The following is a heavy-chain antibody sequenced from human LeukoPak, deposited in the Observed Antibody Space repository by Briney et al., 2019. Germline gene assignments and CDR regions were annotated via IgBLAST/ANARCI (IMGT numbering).Heavy chain of an antibody. CDR2: INPNSGGT. CDR1: GYTFTGYY. V-gene: IGHV1-2*04. D-gene: IGHD4-11*01. Sequence: GASVKVSCKASGYTFTGYYMHWVRPAPGQGLEWMGWINPNSGGTNYAQKFQGWVTMTRDTSISTAYMELSRLRSDDTAVYYCARGRAMTTGRIRVPNWFDPWGQGTLVTVSS. J-gene: IGHJ5*02. CDR3: ARGRAMTTGRIRVPNWFDP.